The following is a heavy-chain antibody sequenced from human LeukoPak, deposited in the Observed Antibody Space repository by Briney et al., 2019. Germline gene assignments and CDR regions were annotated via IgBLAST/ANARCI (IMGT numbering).Heavy chain of an antibody. V-gene: IGHV4-34*01. CDR1: GGSFSGYY. J-gene: IGHJ4*02. CDR3: ARLHPGASGYGLDY. Sequence: SETLSLTCAVYGGSFSGYYWSWIRQPPGKGLEWIANIYYSGSTYYNPSLKSRVTISVDTSKNQFSLKLNSVTAADTAVYYCARLHPGASGYGLDYWGQGTLVTVSS. CDR2: IYYSGST. D-gene: IGHD5-12*01.